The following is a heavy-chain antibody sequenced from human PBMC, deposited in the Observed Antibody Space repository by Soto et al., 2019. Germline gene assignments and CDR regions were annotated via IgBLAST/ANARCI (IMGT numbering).Heavy chain of an antibody. D-gene: IGHD1-20*01. J-gene: IGHJ5*02. V-gene: IGHV3-48*02. CDR2: ISSSGNTI. CDR3: AKEKDNWNRGWFDP. CDR1: GFTFSSYS. Sequence: GGSLRLSCAASGFTFSSYSLTWVRQAPGKGLEWISYISSSGNTIYYADSVKGRFTISRDDAQSSLFLQMDSLRDEDTAVYYCAKEKDNWNRGWFDPWGQGTLVTVSS.